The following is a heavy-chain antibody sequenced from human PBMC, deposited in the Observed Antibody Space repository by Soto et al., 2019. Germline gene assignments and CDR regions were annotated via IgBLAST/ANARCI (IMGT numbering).Heavy chain of an antibody. CDR3: VKPRGPNWDVLASDY. CDR2: INDAGTTT. J-gene: IGHJ4*02. D-gene: IGHD1-1*01. Sequence: EVQLVESGGGLVQPGGSLRLSCSVSGFTFTSNAMHWVRQAPGKGLEYVSAINDAGTTTYYADSVKGRFTISRDNSKHTLYLQMNSLTPEDTAVYFCVKPRGPNWDVLASDYWGQGTLVTVSS. V-gene: IGHV3-64D*06. CDR1: GFTFTSNA.